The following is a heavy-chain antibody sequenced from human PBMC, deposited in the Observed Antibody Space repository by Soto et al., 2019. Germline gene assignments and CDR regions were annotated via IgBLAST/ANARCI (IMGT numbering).Heavy chain of an antibody. CDR1: GGAFTDYH. J-gene: IGHJ6*02. Sequence: QVQLVQSGAEMKTPGSSVNVSCTLSGGAFTDYHVHWVRQAPGQGLEWMGRINPYNGATNYAQKFQGRVSLHRDTSISTAHLELNSLNSDDTDMYYCENTSGHYSSAWQKLDVWGPETTVTVSS. V-gene: IGHV1-2*02. CDR2: INPYNGAT. CDR3: ENTSGHYSSAWQKLDV. D-gene: IGHD6-19*01.